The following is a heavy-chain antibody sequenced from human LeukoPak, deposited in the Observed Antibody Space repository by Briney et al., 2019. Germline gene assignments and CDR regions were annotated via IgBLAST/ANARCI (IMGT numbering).Heavy chain of an antibody. J-gene: IGHJ6*02. CDR2: IIPILGIA. CDR3: ARDNQLPPNYYGMDV. D-gene: IGHD2-2*01. CDR1: GGTFSSYA. Sequence: SVKVSCKASGGTFSSYAISWVRQAPGQGLEWMGRIIPILGIANYAQKFQGRVTITADKSTSTAYMELSSLRSEDTAVYYCARDNQLPPNYYGMDVWGQGTTVTVSS. V-gene: IGHV1-69*04.